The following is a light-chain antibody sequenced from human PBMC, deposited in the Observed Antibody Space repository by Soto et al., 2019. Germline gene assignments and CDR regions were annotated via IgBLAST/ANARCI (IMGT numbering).Light chain of an antibody. V-gene: IGLV3-9*01. CDR2: RDY. CDR3: QVWDNRGYV. CDR1: NIGGKN. J-gene: IGLJ1*01. Sequence: SYELTQPLSVSAALGQTATITCGGNNIGGKNFHWYQQKPGQAPVLVIYRDYNRPSGVPERFSGSNSGHTATLTISRVQPGDEADYYCQVWDNRGYVFGTGTKVTVL.